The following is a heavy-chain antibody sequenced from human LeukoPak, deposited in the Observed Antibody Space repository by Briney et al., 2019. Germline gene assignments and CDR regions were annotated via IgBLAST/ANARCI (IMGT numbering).Heavy chain of an antibody. CDR1: GGSFSGYC. D-gene: IGHD2-2*02. CDR3: ASPHNCSSTSCYRGANY. V-gene: IGHV4-34*01. J-gene: IGHJ4*02. Sequence: SETLSLTCAVYGGSFSGYCWSWIRQPPGKGLEWIGEINHSGSTNYNPSLKSRVTISVDTSKNQFSLKLSSVTAADTAVYYCASPHNCSSTSCYRGANYWGQGTLVTVSS. CDR2: INHSGST.